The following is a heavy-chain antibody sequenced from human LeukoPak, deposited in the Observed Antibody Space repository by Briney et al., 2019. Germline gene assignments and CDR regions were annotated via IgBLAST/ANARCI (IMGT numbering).Heavy chain of an antibody. D-gene: IGHD4-23*01. Sequence: GGSLTLSCVVSGFIFNKFGMSWVRQAAGKGPEWVSPINGNGASTHYAESVQGRFTISRDNSKNTLYLQMNSLRADDTALYYCTKDFQHDGGQDWGQGSPVTVSS. J-gene: IGHJ4*02. CDR1: GFIFNKFG. V-gene: IGHV3-23*01. CDR2: INGNGAST. CDR3: TKDFQHDGGQD.